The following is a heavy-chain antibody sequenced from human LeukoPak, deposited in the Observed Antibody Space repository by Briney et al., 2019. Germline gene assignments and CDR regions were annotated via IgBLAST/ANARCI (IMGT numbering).Heavy chain of an antibody. J-gene: IGHJ6*04. V-gene: IGHV3-74*01. CDR3: ASSYYGSGSYYSYYGMDV. CDR2: INSHGSST. D-gene: IGHD3-10*01. Sequence: GRSLRLSCAASGLTFSSYCMHWVPQAPGKGLVWGSRINSHGSSTSYADSVKGRFTISRDNAKHTLYLQMNSLRAEDTAVYYCASSYYGSGSYYSYYGMDVWGKGTTVTVSS. CDR1: GLTFSSYC.